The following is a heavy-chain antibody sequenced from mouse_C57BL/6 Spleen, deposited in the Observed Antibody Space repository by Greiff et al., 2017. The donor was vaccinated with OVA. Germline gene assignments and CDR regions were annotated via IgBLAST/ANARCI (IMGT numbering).Heavy chain of an antibody. J-gene: IGHJ3*01. CDR1: GYTFTSYW. V-gene: IGHV1-52*01. Sequence: QVQLQQPGAELVRPGSSVKLSCKASGYTFTSYWMHWVKQRPIQGLEWIGNIDPSDSETHYNQKFKDKATLTVDKSSSTAYMQLSCLTSEDSASEDCASDGGYDYVSFAYWGQGTLVTVSA. CDR3: ASDGGYDYVSFAY. CDR2: IDPSDSET. D-gene: IGHD2-4*01.